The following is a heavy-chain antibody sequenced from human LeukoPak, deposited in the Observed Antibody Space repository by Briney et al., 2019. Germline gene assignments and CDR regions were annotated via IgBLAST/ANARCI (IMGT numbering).Heavy chain of an antibody. J-gene: IGHJ6*03. D-gene: IGHD4-17*01. CDR2: IYYSGST. V-gene: IGHV4-31*03. CDR1: GGSISNGGYY. Sequence: PSETLSLTCPVSGGSISNGGYYWSWMRQHPGKGLERIGYIYYSGSTYYNPSLNSRVTISVDTSENQFSLKLSSVTAADTAVYYCARADGDYGDYYYYMDVWGKGTTVTVSS. CDR3: ARADGDYGDYYYYMDV.